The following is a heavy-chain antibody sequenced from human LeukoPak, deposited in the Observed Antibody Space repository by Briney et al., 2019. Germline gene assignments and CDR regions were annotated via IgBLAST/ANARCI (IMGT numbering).Heavy chain of an antibody. CDR3: AKDLWFGELLSSGGIDY. J-gene: IGHJ4*02. D-gene: IGHD3-10*01. CDR1: GFTFSSYA. Sequence: GRSLRLSCAASGFTFSSYAMHWVRQAPGKGLEWVAVISYDGSNKYYADSVKGRFTISRDNSKNTLYLQMNSLRAEDTAVYYCAKDLWFGELLSSGGIDYWGQGTLVTVSS. CDR2: ISYDGSNK. V-gene: IGHV3-30*04.